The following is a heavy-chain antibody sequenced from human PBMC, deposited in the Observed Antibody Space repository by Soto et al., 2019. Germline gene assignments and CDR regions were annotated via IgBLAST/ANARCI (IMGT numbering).Heavy chain of an antibody. CDR1: RFSDTNNKY. D-gene: IGHD2-15*01. V-gene: IGHV4-4*02. J-gene: IGHJ3*01. CDR3: ARDSRYCGDGGCSIMRDAFDV. Sequence: QAQLPESGPGLVRPSGTLSLTCTVSRFSDTNNKYWIWVRQSPGKALDWIGEIYHSGATYYNPSLSGRASTSMDKSKNQISLNRTSVTAADTAVYYCARDSRYCGDGGCSIMRDAFDVWGQGTLVTVAA. CDR2: IYHSGAT.